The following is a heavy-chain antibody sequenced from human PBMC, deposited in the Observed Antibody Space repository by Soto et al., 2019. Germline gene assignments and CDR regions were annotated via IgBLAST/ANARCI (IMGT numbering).Heavy chain of an antibody. Sequence: GGSLRLSCAPSGFPFSDYYMSWIRQAPGKGLEWVSYISSSGSTIYYADSVKGRFTISRDNAKNSLYLQMNSLRAEDTAVYYCARDGAARPGTTTDAFDIWGQGTMVTVSS. J-gene: IGHJ3*02. CDR2: ISSSGSTI. CDR3: ARDGAARPGTTTDAFDI. D-gene: IGHD6-6*01. V-gene: IGHV3-11*01. CDR1: GFPFSDYY.